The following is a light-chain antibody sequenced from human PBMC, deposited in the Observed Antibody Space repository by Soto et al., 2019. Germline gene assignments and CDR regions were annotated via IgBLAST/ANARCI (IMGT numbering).Light chain of an antibody. CDR3: QQYGGSPRT. Sequence: EILLTQSPGTLSLSPGERATLSCRASQSINNNYLAWYQQKRGQAPRLLIYGASSRATGIPDRFSGSGSATDLTLTISRLEPEDFAVYYCQQYGGSPRTFGQGTKVEIK. V-gene: IGKV3-20*01. CDR1: QSINNNY. CDR2: GAS. J-gene: IGKJ1*01.